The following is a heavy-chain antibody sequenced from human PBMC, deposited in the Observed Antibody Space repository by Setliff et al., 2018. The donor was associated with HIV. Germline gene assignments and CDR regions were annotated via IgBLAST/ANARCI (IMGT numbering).Heavy chain of an antibody. CDR3: ARRRSYGDYDPNWFDP. CDR1: GGSISSASYF. V-gene: IGHV4-39*01. CDR2: VYYSGST. Sequence: SETLSLTCTVSGGSISSASYFWGWIRQSPGRGLEWIGSVYYSGSTYYNPSLRSRITISVDMSKNQFSLKLNSVTAADTAIYYCARRRSYGDYDPNWFDPWGRGTLVTVSS. D-gene: IGHD4-17*01. J-gene: IGHJ5*02.